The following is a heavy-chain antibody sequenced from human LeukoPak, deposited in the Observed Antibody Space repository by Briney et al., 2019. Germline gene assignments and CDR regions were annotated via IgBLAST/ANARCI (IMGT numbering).Heavy chain of an antibody. CDR3: AKGGSSWSYYFDY. CDR1: GFTFSSYG. V-gene: IGHV3-33*06. J-gene: IGHJ4*02. D-gene: IGHD6-13*01. CDR2: IWYDGSNK. Sequence: GGSLRLSCAASGFTFSSYGMHWVRQAPGKGLEWVAVIWYDGSNKYYADSVKGRFTISRDNSKNTLYLQMNSLRVDDTALYYCAKGGSSWSYYFDYWGQGTLVTASS.